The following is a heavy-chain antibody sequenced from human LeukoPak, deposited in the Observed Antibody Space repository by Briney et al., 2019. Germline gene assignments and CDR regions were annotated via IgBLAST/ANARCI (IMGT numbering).Heavy chain of an antibody. CDR2: ISYRGST. V-gene: IGHV4-31*02. Sequence: PSQTLSLTCTVSGGSISNSGGFYWSWIHQHPGNGLEWIGFISYRGSTYYNPSLKSRVSMSVDTSRSQFSLRLTSVTDEDTALYYCARISQSSGGFYYWGQGSLVTVSS. CDR3: ARISQSSGGFYY. D-gene: IGHD2-15*01. J-gene: IGHJ4*02. CDR1: GGSISNSGGFY.